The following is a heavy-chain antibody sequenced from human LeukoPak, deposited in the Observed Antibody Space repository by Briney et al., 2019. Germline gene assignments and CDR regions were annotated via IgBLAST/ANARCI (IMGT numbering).Heavy chain of an antibody. J-gene: IGHJ4*02. V-gene: IGHV4-61*01. CDR3: ARGVDYGTFDY. CDR1: GGPISSGSYY. Sequence: SETLSLTCTVSGGPISSGSYYWSWIRQPPGKGLEWIGYIYYSGSTNYNPSLKSRVTISVDTSKNQFSLKLSSVTAADTAVYYCARGVDYGTFDYWGQGTLVTVSS. CDR2: IYYSGST. D-gene: IGHD4-17*01.